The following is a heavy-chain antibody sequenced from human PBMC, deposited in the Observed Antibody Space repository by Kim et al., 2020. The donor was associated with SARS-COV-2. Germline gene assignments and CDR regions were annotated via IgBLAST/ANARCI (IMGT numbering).Heavy chain of an antibody. CDR3: IKDEDNRPRIGTKVVAGTFDI. J-gene: IGHJ4*02. Sequence: GGSPRLSCLASGFTFSSYPMHWVRQAPGKGLEYVAVILNDGVTADYTESVKGRFTISRDNSKNTVYLQMSSLTIEDTAVYYCIKDEDNRPRIGTKVVAGTFDIWGQGTLVTVSS. CDR1: GFTFSSYP. V-gene: IGHV3-64D*09. D-gene: IGHD6-19*01. CDR2: ILNDGVTA.